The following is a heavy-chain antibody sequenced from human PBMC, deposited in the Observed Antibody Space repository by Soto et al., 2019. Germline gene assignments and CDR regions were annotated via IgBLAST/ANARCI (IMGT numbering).Heavy chain of an antibody. CDR1: GGSISRGGYY. J-gene: IGHJ4*02. D-gene: IGHD2-2*01. CDR2: IYYSGST. V-gene: IGHV4-31*03. CDR3: ASVPDY. Sequence: QVQLQESGPGLVQPSQTLSLTCTVSGGSISRGGYYWSWIRQHPGKVLEWIGYIYYSGSTYYNPSLKTRVTISVDTSTNQFSLKLSTVTAAHTPGYYGASVPDYWGQGTLVTVSS.